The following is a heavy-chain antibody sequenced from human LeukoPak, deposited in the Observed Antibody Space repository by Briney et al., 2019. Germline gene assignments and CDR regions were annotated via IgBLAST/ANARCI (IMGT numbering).Heavy chain of an antibody. Sequence: GGSLRLSCTVSGFTFSSYSMSWVRQAPGKGLEWVSHISSSSGTIYYAESVKGRFTISRDNAKNTLYLQMNSLRAEDTAVYYCARRAGAYSHPYDYWGQGTLVTVSS. CDR1: GFTFSSYS. V-gene: IGHV3-48*01. J-gene: IGHJ4*02. CDR2: ISSSSGTI. CDR3: ARRAGAYSHPYDY. D-gene: IGHD4/OR15-4a*01.